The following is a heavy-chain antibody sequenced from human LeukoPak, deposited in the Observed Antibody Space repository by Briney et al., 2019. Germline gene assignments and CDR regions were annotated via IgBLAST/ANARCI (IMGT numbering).Heavy chain of an antibody. Sequence: GGSLRLSCAASGFTVSSNYMNWVRQGPGTGLEWGSVIYSGGNTYYAESVKGRFTISRDNSKNTLYLQMNSLRSEDTAVYYCPREPADFHHWGQGTLLTVSS. V-gene: IGHV3-66*01. CDR1: GFTVSSNY. CDR2: IYSGGNT. D-gene: IGHD1-14*01. J-gene: IGHJ1*01. CDR3: PREPADFHH.